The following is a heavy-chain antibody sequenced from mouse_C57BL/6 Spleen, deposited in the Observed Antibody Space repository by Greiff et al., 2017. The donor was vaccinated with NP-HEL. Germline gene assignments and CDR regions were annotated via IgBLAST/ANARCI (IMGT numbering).Heavy chain of an antibody. J-gene: IGHJ3*01. CDR3: ARGGSTMVTTTGFAY. CDR2: ISSGSSTI. Sequence: EVQRVESGGGLVKPGGSLKLSCAASGFTFSDYGMHWVRQAPEKGLEWVAYISSGSSTIYYADTVKGRFTISRDNAKNTLFLQMTSLRYEDTTMYYCARGGSTMVTTTGFAYWGQGTLVTVSA. D-gene: IGHD2-2*01. CDR1: GFTFSDYG. V-gene: IGHV5-17*01.